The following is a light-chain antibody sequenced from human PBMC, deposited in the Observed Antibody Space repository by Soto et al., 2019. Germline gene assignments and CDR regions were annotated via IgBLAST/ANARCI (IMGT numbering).Light chain of an antibody. CDR1: SSDIGAYNS. CDR3: SSRTTSNPYV. CDR2: EVS. Sequence: QSAPTQPASVSGSPGQSITISCTGTSSDIGAYNSVSWYQQHPGKAPKLMIYEVSNRPSGVSNRFSASKSGNTASLTISGLQAEDEADYYCSSRTTSNPYVFGTGTKVTVL. J-gene: IGLJ1*01. V-gene: IGLV2-14*01.